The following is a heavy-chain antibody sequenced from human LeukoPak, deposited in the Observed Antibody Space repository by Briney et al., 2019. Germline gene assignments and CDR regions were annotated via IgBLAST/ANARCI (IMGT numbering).Heavy chain of an antibody. V-gene: IGHV4-39*01. J-gene: IGHJ2*01. CDR3: VRSGGYCGETTCHVEYLDR. CDR1: GGSTSSSNYY. Sequence: PSETLSLTCTVSGGSTSSSNYYWGWIRQPPGKDLEWIGSIYYSGSTYYNPSLKSRVSISIDTSKNQFSLKLTSLTAADTAVYYCVRSGGYCGETTCHVEYLDRWGRGTLVTVSS. CDR2: IYYSGST. D-gene: IGHD2-15*01.